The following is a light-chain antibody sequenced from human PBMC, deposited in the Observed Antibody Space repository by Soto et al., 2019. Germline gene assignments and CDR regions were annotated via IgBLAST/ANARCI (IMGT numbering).Light chain of an antibody. J-gene: IGKJ5*01. V-gene: IGKV3-20*01. CDR1: QSVDKN. CDR3: QQYGSSLIT. Sequence: VLPQSAATLSLSPGESATLSCRASQSVDKNSAWYTTKPGQAPRLLIYGASSRATGIPDRLSGSGSGTDFTLTIRRLEPEDGAVYYGQQYGSSLITFGQGTRLEFK. CDR2: GAS.